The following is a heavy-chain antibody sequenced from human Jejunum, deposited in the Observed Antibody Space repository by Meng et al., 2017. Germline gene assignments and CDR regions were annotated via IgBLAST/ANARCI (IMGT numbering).Heavy chain of an antibody. J-gene: IGHJ4*02. CDR2: MNPNNGDI. CDR3: ARGVAAGVDY. D-gene: IGHD6-13*01. V-gene: IGHV1-8*01. CDR1: GYTFSSYH. Sequence: VPLVQGGGEVKKPGASVNVSCQASGYTFSSYHINWVRQATGQGPEWMGWMNPNNGDIGYAQKFQGRVTMTRDTSVSTDYMELSSLTSEDTAVYYCARGVAAGVDYWGQGTLVTVSS.